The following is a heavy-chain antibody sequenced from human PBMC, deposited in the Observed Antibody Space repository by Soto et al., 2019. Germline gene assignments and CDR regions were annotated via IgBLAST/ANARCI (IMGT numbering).Heavy chain of an antibody. Sequence: PGGSLGLSCSASGFTFRSYDMHWVRQAPGKGLEWLSLISYDGSSKYYADSVKGRFTISGDNSKNMVYLQMNSLRPEDTAVYYCAIIGSYFDFWGQGNLVTVSS. CDR2: ISYDGSSK. V-gene: IGHV3-30-3*01. D-gene: IGHD1-26*01. CDR1: GFTFRSYD. J-gene: IGHJ4*02. CDR3: AIIGSYFDF.